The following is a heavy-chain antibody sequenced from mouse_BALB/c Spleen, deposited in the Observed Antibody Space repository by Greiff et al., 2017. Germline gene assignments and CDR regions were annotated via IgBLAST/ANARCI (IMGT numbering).Heavy chain of an antibody. V-gene: IGHV3-6*02. D-gene: IGHD4-1*01. CDR2: ISYDGSN. CDR3: ARGRTGTYFDY. J-gene: IGHJ2*01. CDR1: GYSITSGYY. Sequence: ESGPGLVKPSQSLSLTCSVTGYSITSGYYWNWIRQFPGNKLEWMGYISYDGSNNYNPSLKNRISITRDTSKNQFFLKLNSVTTEDTATYYCARGRTGTYFDYWGQGTTLTVSS.